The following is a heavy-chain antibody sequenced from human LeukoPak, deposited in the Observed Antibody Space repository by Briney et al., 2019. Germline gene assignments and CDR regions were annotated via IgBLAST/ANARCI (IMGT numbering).Heavy chain of an antibody. CDR1: GGSISSYF. V-gene: IGHV4-4*07. CDR2: IYPSGST. CDR3: ARLGYTYGYAFDA. D-gene: IGHD5-18*01. Sequence: PSETLSLTCSVSGGSISSYFWSWIRQPAGKGLEWIGRIYPSGSTNYNPSLKSRVTMSLHTSKSQFSLKLSSVIAADTAVYYCARLGYTYGYAFDAWGQGTLVTVSS. J-gene: IGHJ4*02.